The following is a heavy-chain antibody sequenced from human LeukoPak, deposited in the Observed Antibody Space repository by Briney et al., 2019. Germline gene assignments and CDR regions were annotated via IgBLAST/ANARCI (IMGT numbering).Heavy chain of an antibody. CDR1: GFTFSIYA. CDR2: ISGSGGST. D-gene: IGHD2-2*01. V-gene: IGHV3-23*01. Sequence: GGSLRLSCAASGFTFSIYAMSWVRQAPGKGLEWVSAISGSGGSTYYADSVKGRFTISRDNSKNTLYLQMNSLRAEDTAVYYCAKDWLFVVVPAAMGYWGQGTLVTVSS. CDR3: AKDWLFVVVPAAMGY. J-gene: IGHJ4*02.